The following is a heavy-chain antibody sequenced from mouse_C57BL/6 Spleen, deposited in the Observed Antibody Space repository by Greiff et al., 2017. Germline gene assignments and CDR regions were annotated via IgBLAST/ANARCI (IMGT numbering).Heavy chain of an antibody. D-gene: IGHD2-1*01. J-gene: IGHJ2*01. CDR1: GYTFTSYG. Sequence: QVQLKESGAELARPGASVKLSCKASGYTFTSYGISWVKQRTGQGLEWIGEIYPRSGNTYYNEKFKGKATLTADKSSSTAYMELRSLTSEDSAVSLCARWDRYGNYVGYYFDYWGQGTTLTVSS. V-gene: IGHV1-81*01. CDR3: ARWDRYGNYVGYYFDY. CDR2: IYPRSGNT.